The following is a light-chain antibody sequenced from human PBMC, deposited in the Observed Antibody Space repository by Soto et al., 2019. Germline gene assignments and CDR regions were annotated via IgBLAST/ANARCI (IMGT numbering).Light chain of an antibody. CDR2: GAS. J-gene: IGKJ5*01. Sequence: EIMMTQSPATLSVSPGERATLSCRASQSVRSKLAWYQQKPGQAPRLLIHGASTRATGIPARFSGSGSGTEFTLTISSLQSEDFAIYYCQQYNNWPSVTFGQGTRLE. CDR1: QSVRSK. V-gene: IGKV3-15*01. CDR3: QQYNNWPSVT.